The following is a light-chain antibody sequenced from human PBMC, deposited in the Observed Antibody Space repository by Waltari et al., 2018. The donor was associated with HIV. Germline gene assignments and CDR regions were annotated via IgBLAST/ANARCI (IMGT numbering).Light chain of an antibody. Sequence: DIQMTQSPSTLSASVGDGVTISCRASQTINNWLAWDQQKPGQAPKLLIYQASKLESGLPSRFRSTRSGTEFTLTISSLQPDDFATYYCQQYNTFPYTFGQGTKLEIK. CDR1: QTINNW. J-gene: IGKJ2*01. CDR2: QAS. CDR3: QQYNTFPYT. V-gene: IGKV1-5*01.